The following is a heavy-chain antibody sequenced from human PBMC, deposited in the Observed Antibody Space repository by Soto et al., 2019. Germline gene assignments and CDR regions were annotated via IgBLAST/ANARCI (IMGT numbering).Heavy chain of an antibody. CDR3: ATRVAATFDY. D-gene: IGHD6-19*01. CDR1: SGSISSSNW. Sequence: QVQLQESGPGLVKPSGTLSLTCAVSSGSISSSNWWTWVRQPPGKGLEWMGEIYHSASINYNPSLKSRVTMSVDKSKNQFSLKLSSVTAADTAVYYCATRVAATFDYWGQGTLGTVSS. V-gene: IGHV4-4*02. J-gene: IGHJ4*02. CDR2: IYHSASI.